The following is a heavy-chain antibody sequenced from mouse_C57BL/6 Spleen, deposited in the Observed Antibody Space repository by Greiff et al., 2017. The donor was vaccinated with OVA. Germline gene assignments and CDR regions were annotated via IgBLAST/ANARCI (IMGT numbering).Heavy chain of an antibody. CDR1: GYTFTSYW. J-gene: IGHJ3*01. D-gene: IGHD2-4*01. CDR2: IHPNSGST. Sequence: QVQLQQPGAELVKPGASVKLSCKASGYTFTSYWMHWVKQRPGQGLEWIGMIHPNSGSTNYNEKFKSKATLTVDKSSSTAYMQLSSLTSEDSAVYYCAREGIWDYGAWFAYWGQGTLVTVSA. CDR3: AREGIWDYGAWFAY. V-gene: IGHV1-64*01.